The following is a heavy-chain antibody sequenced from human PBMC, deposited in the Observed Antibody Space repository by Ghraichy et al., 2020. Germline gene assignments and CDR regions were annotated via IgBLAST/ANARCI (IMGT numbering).Heavy chain of an antibody. CDR3: AKVSLVVVAATLDY. CDR1: GFTFSSYA. J-gene: IGHJ4*02. V-gene: IGHV3-23*01. CDR2: ISGSGGST. Sequence: GGSLRLSCAASGFTFSSYAMSWVRQAPGKGLEWVSAISGSGGSTYYADSVKGRFTISRDNSKNTLYLQMNSLRAEDTAVYYCAKVSLVVVAATLDYWGQGTLVTVSS. D-gene: IGHD2-15*01.